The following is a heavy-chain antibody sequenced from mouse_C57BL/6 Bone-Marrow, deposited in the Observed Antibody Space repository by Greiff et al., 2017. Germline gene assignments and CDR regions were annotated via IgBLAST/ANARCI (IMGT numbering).Heavy chain of an antibody. V-gene: IGHV1-69*01. J-gene: IGHJ1*03. CDR2: IDPSDCYT. CDR3: ARDGAGLPSWYFDV. CDR1: GYTFTSYW. Sequence: QVQLQQPGAELVMPGASVKLSCKASGYTFTSYWMHWVKQRPGQGLEWIGEIDPSDCYTNYNQKFKGKSTLTVDKSSSTAYMQLSSLTSEDSAVYYCARDGAGLPSWYFDVWGTGTTVTVSS. D-gene: IGHD2-4*01.